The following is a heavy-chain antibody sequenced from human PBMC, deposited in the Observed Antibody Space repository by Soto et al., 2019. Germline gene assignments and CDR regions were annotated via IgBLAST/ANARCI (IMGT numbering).Heavy chain of an antibody. D-gene: IGHD5-12*01. CDR1: GGTFSSYA. Sequence: GASVKVSCKASGGTFSSYAISWVRRSPGQGLEWMGGIIPIFGTANYAQKFQGRVTITADKATSTAYMELSSLRSEDTAVYYCARHRSGNEYYLDSWGQGPLITFSS. CDR3: ARHRSGNEYYLDS. V-gene: IGHV1-69*06. CDR2: IIPIFGTA. J-gene: IGHJ4*01.